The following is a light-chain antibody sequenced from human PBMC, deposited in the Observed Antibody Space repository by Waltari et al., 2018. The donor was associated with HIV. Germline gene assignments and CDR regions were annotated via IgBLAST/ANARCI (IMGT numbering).Light chain of an antibody. CDR2: EVS. CDR3: CSYAGSSTLV. CDR1: SSVVGSYNL. Sequence: QSALPQPASVSGSPGHSITISCTGTSSVVGSYNLVSWYQQHPGKAPPLMIYEVSKRTSGVSNRFSGSKSGNTASLTISGLQAEDEADYYCCSYAGSSTLVFGGGTKLTVL. J-gene: IGLJ2*01. V-gene: IGLV2-23*02.